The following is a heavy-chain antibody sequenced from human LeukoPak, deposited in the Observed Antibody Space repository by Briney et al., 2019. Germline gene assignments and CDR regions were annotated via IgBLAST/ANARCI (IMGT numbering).Heavy chain of an antibody. D-gene: IGHD5/OR15-5a*01. J-gene: IGHJ5*01. CDR2: VYSDGAT. CDR1: PGAIGGYY. CDR3: ARVVSGGTFDS. Sequence: PSETLSLTCTVSPGAIGGYYWTWVRQLADKGFEWIGHVYSDGATNYNPSLKSRLTMSIDKAKNKFSLKVNSVTAADTGVYYCARVVSGGTFDSWGQGTLVSVSS. V-gene: IGHV4-4*07.